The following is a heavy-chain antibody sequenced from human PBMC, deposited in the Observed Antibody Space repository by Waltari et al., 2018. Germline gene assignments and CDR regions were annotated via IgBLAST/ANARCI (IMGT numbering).Heavy chain of an antibody. V-gene: IGHV3-74*01. CDR2: INDDGSRT. D-gene: IGHD3-9*01. CDR1: GFTFSSHL. J-gene: IGHJ4*02. Sequence: EVQMVESGGGLVQPGGSLRLSCAASGFTFSSHLMHWVRQVPGKGLVWVARINDDGSRTAYADSVKGRVTISRDNAKNILYLEMSSLTAEDTAVYYCGRESTTDWYVDHWGQGTLVTVSS. CDR3: GRESTTDWYVDH.